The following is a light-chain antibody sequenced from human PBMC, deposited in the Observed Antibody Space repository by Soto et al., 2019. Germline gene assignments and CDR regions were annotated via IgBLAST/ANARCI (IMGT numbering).Light chain of an antibody. V-gene: IGLV1-51*02. Sequence: QSVLTQPPSVSAAPGQTVTISCSGSSSNIGNNYVSWYQQLPGTAPKLLTYESNKRPSGIPDRFSGSKSGTSATLGITGLQTGDEADYYCGTWDNSLSAGVFGGGTKLTVL. CDR3: GTWDNSLSAGV. J-gene: IGLJ2*01. CDR2: ESN. CDR1: SSNIGNNY.